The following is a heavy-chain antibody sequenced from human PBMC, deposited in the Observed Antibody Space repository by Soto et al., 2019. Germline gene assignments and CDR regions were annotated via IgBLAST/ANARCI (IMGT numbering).Heavy chain of an antibody. J-gene: IGHJ6*03. CDR1: GFTFSNAW. V-gene: IGHV3-15*01. CDR2: IKSKTDGGTT. D-gene: IGHD3-3*01. Sequence: GGSLRLSCAASGFTFSNAWMSWVRQAPGKGLEWVGRIKSKTDGGTTDYAAPVKGRFTISRDDSKNTLYLQMNSLKTEDTAVYYCTRDILEWLLQDYYYYYYMDVWGKGTTVTVSS. CDR3: TRDILEWLLQDYYYYYYMDV.